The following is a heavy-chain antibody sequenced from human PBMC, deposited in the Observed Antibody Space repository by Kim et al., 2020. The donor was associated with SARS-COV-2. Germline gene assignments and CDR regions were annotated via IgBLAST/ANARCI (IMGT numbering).Heavy chain of an antibody. CDR3: ARDSQYQLLGWFDP. J-gene: IGHJ5*02. V-gene: IGHV1-3*01. Sequence: SQKFQGRVTITRDTSASTAYMELSSLRSEDTAVYYCARDSQYQLLGWFDPWGQGTLVTVSS. D-gene: IGHD2-2*01.